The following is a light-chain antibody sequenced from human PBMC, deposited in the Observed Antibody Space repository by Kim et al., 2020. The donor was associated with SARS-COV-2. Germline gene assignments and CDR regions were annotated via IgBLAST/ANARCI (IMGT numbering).Light chain of an antibody. V-gene: IGKV1-39*01. CDR1: QSISDY. CDR3: QQNYGTPYT. J-gene: IGKJ2*01. Sequence: FGSRGDRVTITCRASQSISDYLDWYQQKPGKAPNLLIYAASSLQSGVPSRFSGSGSGTDFSLTISSLQPEDFATYYCQQNYGTPYTFGQGTKLEI. CDR2: AAS.